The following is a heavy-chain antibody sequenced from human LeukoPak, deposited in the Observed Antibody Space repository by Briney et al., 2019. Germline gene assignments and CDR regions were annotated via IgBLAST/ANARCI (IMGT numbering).Heavy chain of an antibody. D-gene: IGHD3-22*01. CDR1: GFTFSSYE. V-gene: IGHV3-48*03. J-gene: IGHJ3*02. CDR3: ASRRSGWVNAFDI. CDR2: ISSSGSTI. Sequence: GGSLRLSCAASGFTFSSYEMNWVRQAPGKWLEWVSYISSSGSTIYYADSVKGRFTISRDNAKNSLYLQMNSLRAEDTAVYYCASRRSGWVNAFDIWGQGTMVTVSS.